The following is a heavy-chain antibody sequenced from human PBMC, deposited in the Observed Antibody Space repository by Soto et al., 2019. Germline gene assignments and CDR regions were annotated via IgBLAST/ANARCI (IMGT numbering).Heavy chain of an antibody. Sequence: GESLKISCKGSGYSFTTYWISWVRQMPGKGLEWMGRIGPSDSYTKYSPSFQGHVTISADRSISTAYLQWSSLKASDTAMYYCERQEQHYYYYYGMDVWGQGTTVTVYS. V-gene: IGHV5-10-1*01. CDR3: ERQEQHYYYYYGMDV. J-gene: IGHJ6*02. CDR2: IGPSDSYT. D-gene: IGHD1-1*01. CDR1: GYSFTTYW.